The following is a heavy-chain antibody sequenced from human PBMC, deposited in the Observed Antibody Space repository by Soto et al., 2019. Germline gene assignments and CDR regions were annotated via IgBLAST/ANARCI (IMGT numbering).Heavy chain of an antibody. CDR1: GYSFAGYW. Sequence: GESLKISCKGSGYSFAGYWITWVRQKPAKVLEWMGRIDPSDSQTYYSPSFRGHVTISATKSITTVFLQWSSLRASDTAMYYCARQIYDSDTGPNFQYYFDSWGQGTPVTVSS. V-gene: IGHV5-10-1*01. CDR2: IDPSDSQT. CDR3: ARQIYDSDTGPNFQYYFDS. D-gene: IGHD3-22*01. J-gene: IGHJ4*02.